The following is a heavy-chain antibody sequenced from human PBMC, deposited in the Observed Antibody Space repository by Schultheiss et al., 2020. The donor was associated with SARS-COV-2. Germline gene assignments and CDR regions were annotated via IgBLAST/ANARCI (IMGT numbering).Heavy chain of an antibody. CDR2: IYTSGST. D-gene: IGHD2-15*01. CDR3: ASQYCSGGSCSTDY. V-gene: IGHV4-4*07. CDR1: GGSISSYY. J-gene: IGHJ4*02. Sequence: SETLSLTCTVSGGSISSYYWSWIRQPAGKGLEWIGRIYTSGSTNYNPYLKSRVTISVDTSKNQFSLKLSSVTAADTAVYYCASQYCSGGSCSTDYWGQGTLVTVSS.